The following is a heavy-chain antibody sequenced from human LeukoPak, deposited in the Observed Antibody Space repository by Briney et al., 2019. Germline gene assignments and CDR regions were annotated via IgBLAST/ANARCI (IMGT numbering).Heavy chain of an antibody. CDR2: INPSGGST. CDR3: ARDKRQLLDNNWFDP. CDR1: GYTFTSYY. D-gene: IGHD2-2*01. J-gene: IGHJ5*02. Sequence: ASVKVSCKASGYTFTSYYMHWVRQAPGQGLEWMGIINPSGGSTSYAQKFQGRDTMTRDTSTSTVYMELSSLRSEDTAVYYCARDKRQLLDNNWFDPWGQGTLVTVSS. V-gene: IGHV1-46*01.